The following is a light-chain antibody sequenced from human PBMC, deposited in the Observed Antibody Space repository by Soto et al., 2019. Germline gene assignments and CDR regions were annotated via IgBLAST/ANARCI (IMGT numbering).Light chain of an antibody. CDR1: QRVLYSSNNKNY. J-gene: IGKJ1*01. CDR2: LAS. Sequence: DIVMTQSPDSLAVSLGERATINCKSSQRVLYSSNNKNYLAWYQQKPGQPPKLLIYLASTREAWFPDRFSGSGSGTDFTLTISSLQAEDVAVYYCQQYYSTPPAFGHGTKVE. V-gene: IGKV4-1*01. CDR3: QQYYSTPPA.